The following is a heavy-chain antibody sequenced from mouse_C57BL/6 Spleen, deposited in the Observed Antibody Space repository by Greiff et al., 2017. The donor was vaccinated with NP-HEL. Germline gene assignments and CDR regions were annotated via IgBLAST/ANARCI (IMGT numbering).Heavy chain of an antibody. Sequence: QVQLKQSGAELVKPGASVKLSCKASGYTFTSYWMQWVKQRPGQGLEWIGEIDPSDSYTNYNQKFKGKATLTVDTSSSTAYMQLSSLTSEDSAVXYCARSTGVDYWGQGTTLTVSS. J-gene: IGHJ2*01. D-gene: IGHD4-1*01. CDR1: GYTFTSYW. CDR2: IDPSDSYT. V-gene: IGHV1-50*01. CDR3: ARSTGVDY.